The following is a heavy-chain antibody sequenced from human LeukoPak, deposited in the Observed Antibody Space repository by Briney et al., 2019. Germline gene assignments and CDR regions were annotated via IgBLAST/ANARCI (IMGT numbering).Heavy chain of an antibody. CDR1: GYDFTAYY. Sequence: ASVKVSCKASGYDFTAYYIHWVRQAPGQGLEWMGRINPNTGGTNFAQKFQGRVTVTRDKSITTVYMELSRLISGDTAVYYCARDRDAFYGSGFYYNTDVWGPGTTVIVSS. V-gene: IGHV1-2*06. D-gene: IGHD3-10*01. CDR3: ARDRDAFYGSGFYYNTDV. J-gene: IGHJ6*01. CDR2: INPNTGGT.